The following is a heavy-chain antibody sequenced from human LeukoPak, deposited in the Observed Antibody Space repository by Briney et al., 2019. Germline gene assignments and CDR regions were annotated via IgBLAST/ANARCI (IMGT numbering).Heavy chain of an antibody. D-gene: IGHD3-9*01. J-gene: IGHJ4*02. Sequence: PSETLSLTCAVSGYSISSGYYWGWIRRPPGKGLEWIGSIYHSGSTYYNPSLKSRVTISVDTSKNQFSLKLSSVTAADTAVYYCASVLRYEYYFDYWGQGTLVTVSS. V-gene: IGHV4-38-2*01. CDR3: ASVLRYEYYFDY. CDR1: GYSISSGYY. CDR2: IYHSGST.